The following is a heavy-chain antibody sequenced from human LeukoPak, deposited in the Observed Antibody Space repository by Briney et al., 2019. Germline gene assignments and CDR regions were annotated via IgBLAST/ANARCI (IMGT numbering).Heavy chain of an antibody. CDR3: ATYCSSANCYIWGYYFDY. CDR1: GGTFSSYA. J-gene: IGHJ4*02. CDR2: IIPISGTT. V-gene: IGHV1-69*13. D-gene: IGHD2-2*01. Sequence: SVKVSCKASGGTFSSYAISWVRQAPGQGLEWMGRIIPISGTTNYAQKFQGRVTITADESTSTAYMELSSLRSEDTAMYYCATYCSSANCYIWGYYFDYWGQGTLVTVSS.